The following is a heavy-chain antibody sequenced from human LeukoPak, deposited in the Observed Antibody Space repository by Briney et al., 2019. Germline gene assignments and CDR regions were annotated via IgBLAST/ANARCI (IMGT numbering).Heavy chain of an antibody. V-gene: IGHV5-51*01. CDR2: IYPGDSDT. Sequence: GESLKISCKGSGYNLTSYWIGWVRQMPGKGLEWMGIIYPGDSDTRYSPSFQGQVTISADKSISTAYLQWRSLKASDTAMYYCARLERYCSSTSCYTSFDYWGQGTLVTVSS. D-gene: IGHD2-2*02. J-gene: IGHJ4*02. CDR1: GYNLTSYW. CDR3: ARLERYCSSTSCYTSFDY.